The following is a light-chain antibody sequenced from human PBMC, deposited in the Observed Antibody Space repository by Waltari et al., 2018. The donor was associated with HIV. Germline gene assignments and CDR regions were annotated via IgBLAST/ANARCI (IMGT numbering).Light chain of an antibody. CDR1: QSVLYSSNTKNY. CDR3: QQYYSTPLT. J-gene: IGKJ4*01. Sequence: DIVMTQFPDSLAVSLGERATINCKSSQSVLYSSNTKNYLAWYQQKPGQPPKLLIYWASTRESGVPDRFSGSGSGTDFTLTISSLQAEDVAVYYCQQYYSTPLTFGGGTEVEIK. V-gene: IGKV4-1*01. CDR2: WAS.